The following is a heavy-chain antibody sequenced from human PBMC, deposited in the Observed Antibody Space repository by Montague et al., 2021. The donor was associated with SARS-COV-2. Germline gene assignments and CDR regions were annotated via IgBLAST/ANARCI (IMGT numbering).Heavy chain of an antibody. CDR1: GFTFSSYA. V-gene: IGHV3-30-3*01. Sequence: SLRLSCAASGFTFSSYAMHWVRQAPGKGLEWVAVISYDGSNKYYADSVKGRFTISRDNSKNTLYLQMNSLRAEDTAVYYCARELTYYGMDVWSQGTTVTVPS. D-gene: IGHD2-21*02. CDR3: ARELTYYGMDV. CDR2: ISYDGSNK. J-gene: IGHJ6*02.